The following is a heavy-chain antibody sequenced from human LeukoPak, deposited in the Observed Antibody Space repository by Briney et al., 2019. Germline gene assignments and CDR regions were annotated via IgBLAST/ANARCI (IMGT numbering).Heavy chain of an antibody. D-gene: IGHD6-19*01. CDR1: GFTFSSYA. J-gene: IGHJ6*02. V-gene: IGHV3-23*01. Sequence: GGSLRLSCAASGFTFSSYAMRWVRQAPGKGLEWVSAISGSGGSTYYADSVKGRFTISRDNSKNTLYLQMNSLRAEDTAVYYCAKVLLSSGPYYGMDVWGQGTTVTVSS. CDR2: ISGSGGST. CDR3: AKVLLSSGPYYGMDV.